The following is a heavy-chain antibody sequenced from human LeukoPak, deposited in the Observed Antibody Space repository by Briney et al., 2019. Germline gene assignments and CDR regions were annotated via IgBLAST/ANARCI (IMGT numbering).Heavy chain of an antibody. J-gene: IGHJ4*02. Sequence: SETLSLTCAVYGGSFSGYYWSWIRQPPGKGLEWIGSIYYSGSTSYNPSFKSRVTISVDSSKNQFSLKVNSVTAADTAMYFCVRHYVLHIVGPSYWGQGILVTVSS. D-gene: IGHD1-26*01. V-gene: IGHV4-34*01. CDR1: GGSFSGYY. CDR3: VRHYVLHIVGPSY. CDR2: IYYSGST.